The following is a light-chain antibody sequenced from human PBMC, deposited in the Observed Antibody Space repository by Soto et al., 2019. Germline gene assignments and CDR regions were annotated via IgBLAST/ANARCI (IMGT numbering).Light chain of an antibody. CDR3: ASWDDSQNVVL. V-gene: IGLV1-40*01. CDR2: GNT. Sequence: QSVLTQPPSVSGAPGQRVTISCIGSSSNIGAGYDVHWYQQLPGTAPKLLIYGNTNRPSGVPDRFSGSKSDTSASLAITGLQAEDEADYFCASWDDSQNVVLFGGGTKVTVL. J-gene: IGLJ2*01. CDR1: SSNIGAGYD.